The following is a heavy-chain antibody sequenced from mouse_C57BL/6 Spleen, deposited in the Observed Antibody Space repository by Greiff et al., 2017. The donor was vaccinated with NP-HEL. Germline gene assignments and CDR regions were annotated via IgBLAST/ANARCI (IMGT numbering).Heavy chain of an antibody. CDR1: GYTFTSYW. D-gene: IGHD4-1*01. CDR3: AKELGPFDH. V-gene: IGHV1-55*01. Sequence: QVHVKQPGAELVKPGASVKMSCKASGYTFTSYWITWVKQRPGQGLEWIGDIYPGSGSTNYNEKFKSKATLTVDTSSSTAYMQLSSMTSKDSAVYYCAKELGPFDHWGQGTTLTVSS. J-gene: IGHJ2*01. CDR2: IYPGSGST.